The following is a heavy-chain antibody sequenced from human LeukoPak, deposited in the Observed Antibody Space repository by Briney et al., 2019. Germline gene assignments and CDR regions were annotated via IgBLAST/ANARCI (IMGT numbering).Heavy chain of an antibody. Sequence: GGSLRLSCAASGFTVSSSYMSWVRQAPGKRLEWVSLVSSGGTTYYADSVKGRFTISRDNPKNTLYLQMSSLRPEDTAVYYCARTGYSGDDSYYWGQGTLVTVSS. D-gene: IGHD5-12*01. CDR3: ARTGYSGDDSYY. J-gene: IGHJ4*02. V-gene: IGHV3-66*02. CDR2: VSSGGTT. CDR1: GFTVSSSY.